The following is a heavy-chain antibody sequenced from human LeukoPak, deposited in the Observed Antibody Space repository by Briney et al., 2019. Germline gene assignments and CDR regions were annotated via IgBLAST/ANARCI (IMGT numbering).Heavy chain of an antibody. CDR1: GFTFTNYA. CDR2: INGDGSTT. CDR3: AKYYYDSGGYSFDY. V-gene: IGHV3-23*01. Sequence: GRSLRLSCAASGFTFTNYAMTWVRQAPGKGLEWVSSINGDGSTTYYTDSVKGRFTISRDTSKNTLYLQMNSLRAEDTAVYYCAKYYYDSGGYSFDYWGQGTLVTVSS. D-gene: IGHD3-22*01. J-gene: IGHJ4*02.